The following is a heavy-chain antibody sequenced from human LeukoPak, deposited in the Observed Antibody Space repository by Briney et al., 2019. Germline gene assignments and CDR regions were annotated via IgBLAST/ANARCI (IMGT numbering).Heavy chain of an antibody. CDR3: ARVAQKGIAVAGTVWFDP. CDR2: MNPNSGNT. J-gene: IGHJ5*02. V-gene: IGHV1-8*01. CDR1: GYTFTSYD. D-gene: IGHD6-19*01. Sequence: ASVKVSCKASGYTFTSYDTNWVRQATGQGLEWMGWMNPNSGNTGYAQKFQGRVTMTRNTSISTAYMELSSLRSEDTAVYYCARVAQKGIAVAGTVWFDPWGQGTLVTVS.